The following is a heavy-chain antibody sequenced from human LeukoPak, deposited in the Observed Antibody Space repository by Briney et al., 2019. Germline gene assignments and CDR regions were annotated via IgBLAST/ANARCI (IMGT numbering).Heavy chain of an antibody. CDR2: IYTSGST. D-gene: IGHD2-15*01. CDR3: ARVACSGGSCYSRYYYYYMDV. CDR1: GGSISSGSYY. Sequence: SETLSLTCTVSGGSISSGSYYWSWIRQPAGKGLEWIGRIYTSGSTNYNPSLKSRVTISVDTSKNQFSLKLSSVTAADTAVCYCARVACSGGSCYSRYYYYYMDVWGKGTTVTISS. V-gene: IGHV4-61*02. J-gene: IGHJ6*03.